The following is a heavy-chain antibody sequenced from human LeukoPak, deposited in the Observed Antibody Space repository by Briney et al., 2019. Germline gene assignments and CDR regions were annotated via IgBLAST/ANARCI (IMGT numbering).Heavy chain of an antibody. D-gene: IGHD6-19*01. CDR1: GGSISSSSYY. V-gene: IGHV4-39*07. Sequence: SETLSLTCTVSGGSISSSSYYWGWIRQPPGKGLEWIGSIYYSGSTNYNPSLKSRVTISVDTSKNQFSLKLSSVTAADTAVYYCARGVAVAGTNFDYWGQGTLVTVSS. CDR3: ARGVAVAGTNFDY. CDR2: IYYSGST. J-gene: IGHJ4*02.